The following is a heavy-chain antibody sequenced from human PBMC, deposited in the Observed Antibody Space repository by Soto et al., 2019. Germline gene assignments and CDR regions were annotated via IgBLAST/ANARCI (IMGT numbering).Heavy chain of an antibody. J-gene: IGHJ5*02. V-gene: IGHV4-39*01. CDR1: GGSITISSHF. CDR3: AEHTFRVAAASCGSSNRFDH. CDR2: IYFTGNT. Sequence: SETLSLTCTVYGGSITISSHFWGWVRQPPGKGLDWIGTIYFTGNTYYSPSLKSPLTMSIATSKNESSMRLNSETGTETAVYNCAEHTFRVAAASCGSSNRFDHWGPGTLVTVYS. D-gene: IGHD2-15*01.